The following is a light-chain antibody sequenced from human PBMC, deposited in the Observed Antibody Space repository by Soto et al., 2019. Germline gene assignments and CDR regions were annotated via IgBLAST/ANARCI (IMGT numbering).Light chain of an antibody. Sequence: QSVLTQSASVSGSPGQSITISCTGTSSDVGAYNYVSWYQQHPGKAPKLMIYDVNIRPSGVSNRFSGSKSGNTASLTISGLQAEDEADYYCTSWTTSTTMKFGGGTKLTVL. CDR2: DVN. CDR1: SSDVGAYNY. J-gene: IGLJ2*01. V-gene: IGLV2-14*01. CDR3: TSWTTSTTMK.